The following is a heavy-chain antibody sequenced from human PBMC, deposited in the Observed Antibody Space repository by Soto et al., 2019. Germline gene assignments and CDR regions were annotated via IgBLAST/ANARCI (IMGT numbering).Heavy chain of an antibody. V-gene: IGHV1-3*01. J-gene: IGHJ6*02. CDR2: INPSYGNA. Sequence: ASVKVSCKASGYTFTSYAMHWVRQAPGQRLEWMGGINPSYGNANYSQKFQGRVTITADESTSTAYMELSSLRSEDTAVYYCARYPSYYYDSSGSPPGGMDVWGQGTTVNVSS. D-gene: IGHD3-22*01. CDR1: GYTFTSYA. CDR3: ARYPSYYYDSSGSPPGGMDV.